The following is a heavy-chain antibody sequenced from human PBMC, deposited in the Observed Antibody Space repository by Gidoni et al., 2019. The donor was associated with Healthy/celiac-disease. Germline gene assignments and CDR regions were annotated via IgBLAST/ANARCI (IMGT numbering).Heavy chain of an antibody. CDR1: GGPISSYS. CDR3: ARDHYDILTGYQRGAFDI. CDR2: IYTSGST. V-gene: IGHV4-4*07. D-gene: IGHD3-9*01. J-gene: IGHJ3*02. Sequence: QVQLPESGPGLVQPSETLSLTCTVSGGPISSYSWSWIRQPAGKGLEWIGRIYTSGSTNYNPSLKSRVTMSVDTSKNQFSLKLSSVTAADTAVYYCARDHYDILTGYQRGAFDIWGQGTMVTVSS.